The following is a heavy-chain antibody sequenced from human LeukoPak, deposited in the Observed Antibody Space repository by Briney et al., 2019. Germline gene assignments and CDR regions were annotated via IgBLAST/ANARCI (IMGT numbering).Heavy chain of an antibody. D-gene: IGHD2-15*01. CDR3: AKLCSGGSCYWNY. J-gene: IGHJ4*02. V-gene: IGHV3-23*01. Sequence: GASLRLSCAAAGFTFSSYAMSWGRQAPGKGLEWVSHISASGRTTDYADSVKGRFTISRDNSKNTVYLQMNSLRAEDTAVYYCAKLCSGGSCYWNYWGQGTLVTVSS. CDR1: GFTFSSYA. CDR2: ISASGRTT.